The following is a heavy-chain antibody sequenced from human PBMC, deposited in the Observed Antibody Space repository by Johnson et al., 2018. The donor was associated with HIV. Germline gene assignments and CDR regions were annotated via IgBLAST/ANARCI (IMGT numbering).Heavy chain of an antibody. D-gene: IGHD4-17*01. Sequence: VQLVESGGGVVQPGGSLRLSCAVSGYSVTGYNMNWVRQAPVKGLEWVAVIYTGSDSTSYTDSVKDRFTISRYSSNNAVYLQMSSLRAEDTAVYYCATWKDYGDYSGRAGDAFDIWGQGTMVTVSS. J-gene: IGHJ3*02. CDR3: ATWKDYGDYSGRAGDAFDI. V-gene: IGHV3-66*01. CDR1: GYSVTGYN. CDR2: IYTGSDST.